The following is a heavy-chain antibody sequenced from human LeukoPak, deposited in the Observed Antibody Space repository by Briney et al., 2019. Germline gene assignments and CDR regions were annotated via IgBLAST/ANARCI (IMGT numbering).Heavy chain of an antibody. CDR1: GYTFTSYG. CDR2: ISAYNGNT. Sequence: ASVKVSYKASGYTFTSYGISWVRQAPGQGLEWMGWISAYNGNTNYAQKLQGRVTMTTDTSTSTAYMELRSLRSDDTAVYYCARERTTVYDSSGYYPDYWGQGTLVTVSS. J-gene: IGHJ4*02. V-gene: IGHV1-18*01. CDR3: ARERTTVYDSSGYYPDY. D-gene: IGHD3-22*01.